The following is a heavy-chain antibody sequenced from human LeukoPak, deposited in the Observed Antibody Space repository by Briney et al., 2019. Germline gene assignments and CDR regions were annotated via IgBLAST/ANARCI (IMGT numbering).Heavy chain of an antibody. V-gene: IGHV4-59*01. CDR2: IYYSGST. Sequence: SETLSLTCTVSGGSISSYYWSWIRQPPGKGLEWIGYIYYSGSTNYNPSLKSRVTISVDTSKNQFSLKLSSVTAADTAVYYCARGRDLLGVVITYWFDPWGQGTLVTVSS. CDR3: ARGRDLLGVVITYWFDP. CDR1: GGSISSYY. D-gene: IGHD3-3*01. J-gene: IGHJ5*02.